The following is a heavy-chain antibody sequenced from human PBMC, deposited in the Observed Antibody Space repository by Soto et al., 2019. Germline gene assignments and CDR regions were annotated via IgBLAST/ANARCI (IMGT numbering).Heavy chain of an antibody. CDR2: IYYSGST. V-gene: IGHV4-59*01. D-gene: IGHD5-12*01. CDR1: GGSISSYY. J-gene: IGHJ4*02. Sequence: QVQLQESGPGLVKPSETLSLTCTVSGGSISSYYWSWIRQPPGKGLEWIGYIYYSGSTNYNPSLKSRVTISVDTSKNQFSLKLSSVTAADTAVYYCARVQSRDGYNYSFDYWGQGTLVTVSS. CDR3: ARVQSRDGYNYSFDY.